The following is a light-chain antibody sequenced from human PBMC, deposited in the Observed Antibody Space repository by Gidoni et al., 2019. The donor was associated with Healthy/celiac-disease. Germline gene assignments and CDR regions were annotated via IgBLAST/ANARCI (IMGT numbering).Light chain of an antibody. V-gene: IGKV1-33*01. CDR1: QDISNY. Sequence: IQMTQSPSSLSASVGDRVTLTCQASQDISNYLNWDQQKPGQAPKLLIYDASNLETGVPSRFSGSGSGTDFTFTISSLQPEDIATYYCQQYDNLPYTFGQGTKLEIK. CDR2: DAS. CDR3: QQYDNLPYT. J-gene: IGKJ2*01.